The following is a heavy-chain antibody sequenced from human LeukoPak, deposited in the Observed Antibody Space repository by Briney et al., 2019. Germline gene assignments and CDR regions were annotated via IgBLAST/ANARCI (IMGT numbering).Heavy chain of an antibody. CDR1: GFTVSSNY. CDR3: ARDPGQLELDGMDV. Sequence: GGSLRLSCAASGFTVSSNYMSWVRQAPGKGLEWVSVIYSGGSTYYADSVKGRFTISRDNSKNTLYLQMNSLRAEDTAVYYCARDPGQLELDGMDVWGQGTTVTVSS. CDR2: IYSGGST. V-gene: IGHV3-66*01. D-gene: IGHD1-1*01. J-gene: IGHJ6*02.